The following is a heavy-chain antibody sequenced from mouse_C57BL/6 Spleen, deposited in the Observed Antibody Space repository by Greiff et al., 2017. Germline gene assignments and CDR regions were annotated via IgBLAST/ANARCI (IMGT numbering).Heavy chain of an antibody. CDR3: ARTLYSNWYCDV. CDR2: IYPGSGSN. CDR1: GYTFTSYW. J-gene: IGHJ1*03. D-gene: IGHD2-5*01. Sequence: QVQLQQPGAELVKPGASVKMSCKASGYTFTSYWITWVKQRPGQGLEWIGDIYPGSGSNNYNEKFKSKATLTVDTSSSTAYMQLSSLTSEDSAVYYCARTLYSNWYCDVWGTGTTVTVSS. V-gene: IGHV1-55*01.